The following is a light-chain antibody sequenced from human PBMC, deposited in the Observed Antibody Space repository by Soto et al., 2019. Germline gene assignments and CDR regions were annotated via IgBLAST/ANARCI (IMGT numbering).Light chain of an antibody. Sequence: DIQMTQSPSSLSASVGDRVTITCQASQDISNYLSWYQQKPGKAPKLQIYDSSNLETGVPSRFSGGGSGTDFTFTISSLQPEDIATYYCQQYDNLPLTFGGGTKVEIK. CDR3: QQYDNLPLT. CDR1: QDISNY. V-gene: IGKV1-33*01. J-gene: IGKJ4*01. CDR2: DSS.